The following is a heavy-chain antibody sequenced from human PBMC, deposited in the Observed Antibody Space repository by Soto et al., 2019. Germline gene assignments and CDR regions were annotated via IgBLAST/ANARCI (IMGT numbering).Heavy chain of an antibody. CDR1: GYSFTSYW. CDR2: IYPGDSDT. J-gene: IGHJ6*02. CDR3: ARHAKRGSSWYTIFYGMDV. Sequence: GESLKISCKGSGYSFTSYWVGWVRQMPGKSLEWMGIIYPGDSDTRYSPSFQAQVTISADKSISTVYLQWSSLKASDTAMYYCARHAKRGSSWYTIFYGMDVWGQGTTVTVSS. V-gene: IGHV5-51*01. D-gene: IGHD6-13*01.